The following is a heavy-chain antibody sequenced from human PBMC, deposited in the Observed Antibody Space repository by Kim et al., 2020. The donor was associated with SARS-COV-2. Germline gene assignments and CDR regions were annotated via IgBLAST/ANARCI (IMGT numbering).Heavy chain of an antibody. D-gene: IGHD6-13*01. J-gene: IGHJ5*01. Sequence: YYLDYLKDRFTITRENAKNTVYLQLNSLRAEDTAVYYCARIGYSSSCTDSWAQGTLVTVSS. V-gene: IGHV3-7*01. CDR3: ARIGYSSSCTDS.